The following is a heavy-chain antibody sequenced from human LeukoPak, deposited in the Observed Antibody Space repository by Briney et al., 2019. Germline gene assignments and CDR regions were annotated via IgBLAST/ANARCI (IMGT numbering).Heavy chain of an antibody. J-gene: IGHJ4*02. CDR2: IYHSGST. Sequence: MPSETLSLTCTVSGYSISSGYYWGWIRQPPGQGLEWIGNIYHSGSTYYNPSLKSRVTISVDTSKNQFSLKLSSVTAADTAVYYCAGDFWSGYYFRDWGQGTLVTVSS. V-gene: IGHV4-38-2*02. CDR1: GYSISSGYY. CDR3: AGDFWSGYYFRD. D-gene: IGHD3-3*01.